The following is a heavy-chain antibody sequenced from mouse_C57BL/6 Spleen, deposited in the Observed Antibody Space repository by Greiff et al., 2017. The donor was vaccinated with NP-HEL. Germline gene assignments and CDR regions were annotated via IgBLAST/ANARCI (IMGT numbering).Heavy chain of an antibody. CDR2: IYPGDGDT. J-gene: IGHJ3*01. CDR3: ARMGLFAY. CDR1: GYAFSSYW. V-gene: IGHV1-80*01. Sequence: QVQLKESGAELVKPGASVKISCKASGYAFSSYWMNWVKQRPGKGLEWIGQIYPGDGDTNYNGKFKGKATLTADKSSSTAYMQLSSLTSEDSAVYFCARMGLFAYWGQGTLVTVSA.